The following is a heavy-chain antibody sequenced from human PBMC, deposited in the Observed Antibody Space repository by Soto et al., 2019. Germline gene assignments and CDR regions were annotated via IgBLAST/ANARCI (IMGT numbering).Heavy chain of an antibody. CDR3: ARYWHSYSLNYYRGMDV. V-gene: IGHV5-51*01. D-gene: IGHD5-18*01. J-gene: IGHJ6*02. Sequence: GESLKISCKGSGYNFATDWIGWVRQMPGKGLEWMGIIYPADSDTRYSPSSQGQVTISADKSISTAYLQWSSLKASDTAMYFCARYWHSYSLNYYRGMDVWGQGTTVTVSS. CDR2: IYPADSDT. CDR1: GYNFATDW.